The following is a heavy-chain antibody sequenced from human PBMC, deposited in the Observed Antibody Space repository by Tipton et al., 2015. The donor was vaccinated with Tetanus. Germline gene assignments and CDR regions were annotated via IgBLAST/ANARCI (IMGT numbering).Heavy chain of an antibody. D-gene: IGHD2-8*01. CDR3: ARGLQKIYCTNAAGDPNWCDP. CDR1: GFSFGDYA. Sequence: SLRLSCTASGFSFGDYAMSWFRQAPGKGLEWVGFIRSNAYGATTAYAASVKGRFTISRDDSKSVAYLQMNSLKTEDTAVYYCARGLQKIYCTNAAGDPNWCDPWGQGTLVTVSS. V-gene: IGHV3-49*03. CDR2: IRSNAYGATT. J-gene: IGHJ5*02.